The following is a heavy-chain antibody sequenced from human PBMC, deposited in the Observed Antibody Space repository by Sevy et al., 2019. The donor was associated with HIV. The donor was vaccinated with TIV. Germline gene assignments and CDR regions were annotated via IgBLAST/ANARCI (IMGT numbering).Heavy chain of an antibody. CDR2: FDPEDAKT. CDR1: GYXXTQLS. V-gene: IGHV1-24*01. Sequence: ASVKVSCKVSGYXXTQLSMHWVRLTPGKGLEWIASFDPEDAKTVYSKKFQGRLSMTEDTSTHTAYMELSSLRSEDTAVYYCATTKDYYASSGDHXDXXXXGTLVTVSS. CDR3: ATTKDYYASSGDHXDX. J-gene: IGHJ4*02. D-gene: IGHD3-22*01.